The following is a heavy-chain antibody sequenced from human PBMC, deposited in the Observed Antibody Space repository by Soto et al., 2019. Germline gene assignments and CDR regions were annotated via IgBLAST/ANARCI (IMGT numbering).Heavy chain of an antibody. J-gene: IGHJ6*02. Sequence: QVPLVQSGDEVKKPGASVKVSCKASGYIFVNYGIAWVRQAPGQGLEWMGGISPYTGNTHSATKVQGRLTMTTDTSTSTAYMDLGRLTSDDTAVYYCVMVDNYVTPTPQDVWGQGTTVTVSS. CDR3: VMVDNYVTPTPQDV. CDR2: ISPYTGNT. CDR1: GYIFVNYG. V-gene: IGHV1-18*01. D-gene: IGHD3-16*01.